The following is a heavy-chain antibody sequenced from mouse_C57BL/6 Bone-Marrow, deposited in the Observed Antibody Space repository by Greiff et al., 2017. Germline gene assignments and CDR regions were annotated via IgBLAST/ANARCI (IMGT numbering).Heavy chain of an antibody. CDR2: IYPRSGNI. D-gene: IGHD1-1*02. V-gene: IGHV1-81*01. CDR3: ARDGWPDY. J-gene: IGHJ2*01. Sequence: QVQLQQSGAELARPGASVKLSCKASGYTFTSSGISWVKQRTGMGLEWIGVIYPRSGNIYYNEKFKGKATLTAEKSSSTAYMELRSLTSEDSEVYFCARDGWPDYWNQGTTLTVSS. CDR1: GYTFTSSG.